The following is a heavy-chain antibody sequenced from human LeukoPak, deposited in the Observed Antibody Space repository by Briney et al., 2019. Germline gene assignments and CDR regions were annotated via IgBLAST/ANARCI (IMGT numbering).Heavy chain of an antibody. V-gene: IGHV4-61*02. CDR3: ARGIVATGRFDY. Sequence: SETLSLTCTVSGGSISSGSYYWSWIRQPAGKGLEWIGRIYTSGSTNYNPSLKSRVTISVDTSKNQFSLKLSSVTAADTAVYYCARGIVATGRFDYWGQGTLVTVSS. D-gene: IGHD5-12*01. CDR1: GGSISSGSYY. J-gene: IGHJ4*02. CDR2: IYTSGST.